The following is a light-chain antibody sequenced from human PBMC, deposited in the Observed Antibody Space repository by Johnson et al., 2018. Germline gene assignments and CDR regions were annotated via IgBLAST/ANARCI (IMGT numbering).Light chain of an antibody. V-gene: IGLV1-51*02. CDR1: SSNIGNNY. J-gene: IGLJ1*01. CDR3: GTWDSSLSAGNF. Sequence: QSVLTQPPSVSAAPGQKVTISCSGSSSNIGNNYVSWYQQLPGTAPKLLIYENNKRPSGIPDRFSGSKSGTSATLGITGLQTGDEADYYCGTWDSSLSAGNFVGTVTRVTVL. CDR2: ENN.